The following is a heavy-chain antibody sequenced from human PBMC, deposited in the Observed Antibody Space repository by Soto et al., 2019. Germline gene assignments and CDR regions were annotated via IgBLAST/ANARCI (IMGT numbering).Heavy chain of an antibody. J-gene: IGHJ6*02. Sequence: QVQLVQSGAEVKKPGASVKVSCKASGYTFTTYGINWVRQAPGQGLEWVGWMNPNSGDTDYAQKFQGRVTMTANTAIRTAYMELSSLRSEDTAVYYCAKEAPYYYYGMDVWGPGTTVIVSS. CDR1: GYTFTTYG. CDR3: AKEAPYYYYGMDV. V-gene: IGHV1-8*01. CDR2: MNPNSGDT.